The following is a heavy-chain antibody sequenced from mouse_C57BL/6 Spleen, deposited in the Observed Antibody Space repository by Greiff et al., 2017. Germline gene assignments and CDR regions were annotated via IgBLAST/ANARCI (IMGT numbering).Heavy chain of an antibody. CDR1: GYTFTSYW. CDR3: ALYSYSVELYYAKGD. Sequence: VQLQQPGAELVMPGASVKLSCKASGYTFTSYWMHWVKQRPGQGLEWIGEIDPSDSYTNYNQKFKGKSTLTVDKSSSTAYMQLSSLTSADAAVYYCALYSYSVELYYAKGDRGPGTSVTVSS. D-gene: IGHD2-12*01. CDR2: IDPSDSYT. V-gene: IGHV1-69*01. J-gene: IGHJ4*01.